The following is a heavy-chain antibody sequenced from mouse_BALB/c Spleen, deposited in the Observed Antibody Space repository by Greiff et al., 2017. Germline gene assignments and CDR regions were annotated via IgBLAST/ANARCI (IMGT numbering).Heavy chain of an antibody. CDR2: INPYNGAT. CDR1: GYSFTGYY. Sequence: VQLQQSGPELVKPGASVKISCKASGYSFTGYYMHWVKQSHVKSLEWIGRINPYNGATSYNQNFKDKASLTVDKSSSTAYMELHSLTSEDSAVYYCARIGREELYDYDAWFAYWGQGTLVTVSA. D-gene: IGHD2-4*01. CDR3: ARIGREELYDYDAWFAY. J-gene: IGHJ3*01. V-gene: IGHV1-31*01.